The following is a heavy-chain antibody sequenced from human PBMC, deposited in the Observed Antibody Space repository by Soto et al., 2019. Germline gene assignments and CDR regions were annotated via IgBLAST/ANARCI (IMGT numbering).Heavy chain of an antibody. J-gene: IGHJ4*02. CDR2: IYHSGST. Sequence: SETLSLTCAVSGGSISSGGYSWSWIRQPPGKGLEWIGYIYHSGSTYYNPSLKSRVTISVDRSKNQFPLKLSSVTAADTAVYYCARDGGSGGGIVFDYWGQGTLVTVSS. V-gene: IGHV4-30-2*01. CDR1: GGSISSGGYS. CDR3: ARDGGSGGGIVFDY. D-gene: IGHD2-15*01.